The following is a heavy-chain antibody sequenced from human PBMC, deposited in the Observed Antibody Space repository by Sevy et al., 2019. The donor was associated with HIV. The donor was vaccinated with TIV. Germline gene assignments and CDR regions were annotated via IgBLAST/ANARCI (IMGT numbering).Heavy chain of an antibody. V-gene: IGHV3-30*18. Sequence: GGSLRLSCAASGFTFSSYGMHWVRQAPGKGLEWVAVISYDGSNKYYADSVKGRFTISRDNSKNTLYLQMNSLRAEDTAVYYCAKEWAVNGMDVWGQGTTVTVS. CDR1: GFTFSSYG. CDR3: AKEWAVNGMDV. CDR2: ISYDGSNK. J-gene: IGHJ6*02. D-gene: IGHD4-4*01.